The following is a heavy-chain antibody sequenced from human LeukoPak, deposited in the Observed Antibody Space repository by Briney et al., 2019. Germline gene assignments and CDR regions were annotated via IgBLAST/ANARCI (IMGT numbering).Heavy chain of an antibody. D-gene: IGHD2-15*01. Sequence: QPGGSLRLSCAASGFTFSGSAMHWVRQASGKGPEWVGRIRSKANSYATAYAASVKGRFTISRDDSKNTAYLQMNSLKTEDTAVYYCTSQGYCSGGSCYGRGYYYYYYMDVWGKGTTVTVSS. J-gene: IGHJ6*03. CDR2: IRSKANSYAT. V-gene: IGHV3-73*01. CDR1: GFTFSGSA. CDR3: TSQGYCSGGSCYGRGYYYYYYMDV.